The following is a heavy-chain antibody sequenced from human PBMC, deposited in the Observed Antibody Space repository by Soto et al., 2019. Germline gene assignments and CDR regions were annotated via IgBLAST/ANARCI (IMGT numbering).Heavy chain of an antibody. J-gene: IGHJ4*02. CDR1: GFTFSNAW. CDR3: ITYPGSPAY. Sequence: QLVESGGGLVKPGGSLRLSCAASGFTFSNAWMSWVRQAPGKGLEWVGRIKSKPDGGTTDYAAPVKGKFTISRDDSKHMLYLQMNSLKTEDTAVYYCITYPGSPAYWGQGTLVTVSS. CDR2: IKSKPDGGTT. D-gene: IGHD6-13*01. V-gene: IGHV3-15*01.